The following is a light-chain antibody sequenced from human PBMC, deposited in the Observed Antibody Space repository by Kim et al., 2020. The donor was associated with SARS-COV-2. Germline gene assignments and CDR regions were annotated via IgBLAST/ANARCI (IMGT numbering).Light chain of an antibody. J-gene: IGKJ5*01. CDR2: AAS. V-gene: IGKV1-9*01. CDR3: QELNSFPP. Sequence: SSSVGNGVTTAGRTNHNISSYFAWYQKKPENAPHLLNSAASSLNGGVPSRFSGSGSGTDFTLTITGLQPEDFTNYYCQELNSFPPFGQGTRLEIK. CDR1: HNISSY.